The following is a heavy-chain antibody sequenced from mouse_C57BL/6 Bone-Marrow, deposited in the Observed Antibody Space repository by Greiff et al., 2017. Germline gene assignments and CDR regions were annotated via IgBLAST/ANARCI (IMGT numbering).Heavy chain of an antibody. CDR1: GFTFSSYA. CDR3: ARGPLYYGSSLYAMDY. D-gene: IGHD1-1*01. J-gene: IGHJ4*01. V-gene: IGHV5-4*03. Sequence: DVKLVESGGGLVKPGGSLKLSCAASGFTFSSYAMSWVRQTPEKRLEWVATISDGGSYTYYPDNVKGRFTISRDNAKNNLYLQMSHLKSEDTAMYYCARGPLYYGSSLYAMDYWGQGTSVTVSS. CDR2: ISDGGSYT.